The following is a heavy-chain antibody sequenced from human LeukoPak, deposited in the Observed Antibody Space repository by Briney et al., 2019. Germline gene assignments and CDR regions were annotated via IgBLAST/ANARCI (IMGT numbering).Heavy chain of an antibody. Sequence: ASVKVSCKASGYTFTSYYMHWVRQAPGQGLEWMGIINPSGGSTSYAQKFQGRVTMTTDTSTSTAYMELRSLRSDDTAVYYCASSKGTIAPFDYWGQGTLVTVSS. J-gene: IGHJ4*02. V-gene: IGHV1-46*01. CDR1: GYTFTSYY. CDR2: INPSGGST. D-gene: IGHD1-1*01. CDR3: ASSKGTIAPFDY.